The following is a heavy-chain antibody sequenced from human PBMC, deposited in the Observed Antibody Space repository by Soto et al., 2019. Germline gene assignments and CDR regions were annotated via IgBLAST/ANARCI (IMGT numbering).Heavy chain of an antibody. V-gene: IGHV2-5*02. D-gene: IGHD3-10*01. Sequence: QITLMESGPTLVKPTQTLTLTCTFSGFSLSTIGVGVGWIRQPPGKALEWLTLIYWDDDKRFSPSLKSRLTITKDTSKNQLVLTMTNMDPVDTATYYCAHSFHYGSGNYATYYFDYWGQGTLVTVSS. CDR3: AHSFHYGSGNYATYYFDY. J-gene: IGHJ4*02. CDR1: GFSLSTIGVG. CDR2: IYWDDDK.